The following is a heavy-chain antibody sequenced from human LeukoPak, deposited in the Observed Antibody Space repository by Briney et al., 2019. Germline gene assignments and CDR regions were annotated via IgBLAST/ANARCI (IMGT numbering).Heavy chain of an antibody. J-gene: IGHJ4*02. CDR2: ISDTGNT. CDR3: AKAPVTTCRGAFCYPFDY. CDR1: GFTLSSYA. D-gene: IGHD2-15*01. Sequence: GGSLRLACAASGFTLSSYAMSWVRQAPGKGLEWVSAISDTGNTYHADSVKGRFTISRDSSKNTLFLQMNRLRPEDAAVYYCAKAPVTTCRGAFCYPFDYWGLGTLVTVSS. V-gene: IGHV3-23*01.